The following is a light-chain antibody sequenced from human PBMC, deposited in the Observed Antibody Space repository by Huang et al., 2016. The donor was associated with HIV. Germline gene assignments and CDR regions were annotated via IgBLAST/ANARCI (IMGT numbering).Light chain of an antibody. CDR2: SAS. CDR3: QQSYSTPS. CDR1: QSITSY. V-gene: IGKV1-39*01. J-gene: IGKJ2*03. Sequence: DIQMTQSPSSLSASVGDRVTITCRAGQSITSYLNRYQQKPGKAPKLLISSASSLQSGVPSRFSGSGSGTDFTLTISSLQPEDFATYYCQQSYSTPSFGQGTKVEIK.